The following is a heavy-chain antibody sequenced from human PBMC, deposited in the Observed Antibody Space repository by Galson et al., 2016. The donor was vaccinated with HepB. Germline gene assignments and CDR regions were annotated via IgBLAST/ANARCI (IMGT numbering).Heavy chain of an antibody. CDR1: GFSLSSARMG. D-gene: IGHD1-26*01. CDR3: ARIHLNALSGRPDAFDV. CDR2: IFWNDEE. Sequence: PALVKPTQTLTLTCIVSGFSLSSARMGVSWIRQPPGKALEWLAQIFWNDEESYSTSLKSRLTISRDTSKNQVVLSMTNMDPVDTATYYCARIHLNALSGRPDAFDVWGQGTAVIVSS. J-gene: IGHJ3*01. V-gene: IGHV2-26*02.